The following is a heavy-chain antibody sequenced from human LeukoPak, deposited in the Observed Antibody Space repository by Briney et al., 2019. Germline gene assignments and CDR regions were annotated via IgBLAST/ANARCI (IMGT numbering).Heavy chain of an antibody. CDR1: GFTFSSYG. CDR3: AKGGSSYSYSFDN. V-gene: IGHV3-30*02. D-gene: IGHD6-13*01. Sequence: GGSLRLSCAASGFTFSSYGMHWVRQAPGKGLEWVAFIRYDGSNKYYADSVKGRFTISRDNSRNTLSLQMDSLRAEDTAVYYCAKGGSSYSYSFDNWGQGTLVTVSS. CDR2: IRYDGSNK. J-gene: IGHJ4*02.